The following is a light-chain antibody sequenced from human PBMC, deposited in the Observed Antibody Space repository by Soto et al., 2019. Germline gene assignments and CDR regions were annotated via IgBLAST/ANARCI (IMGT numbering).Light chain of an antibody. J-gene: IGKJ2*01. CDR3: QQYYSTPYT. Sequence: DIVMTQSPDSLAVSLGERATINCKSSRSVLYSSNTKNYLAWYQQKPGQPPKLLIYWASTRESGVPDRFSGSGFGTDFTITISSLQAEDVAFYYCQQYYSTPYTFGQGTKLEIK. CDR1: RSVLYSSNTKNY. CDR2: WAS. V-gene: IGKV4-1*01.